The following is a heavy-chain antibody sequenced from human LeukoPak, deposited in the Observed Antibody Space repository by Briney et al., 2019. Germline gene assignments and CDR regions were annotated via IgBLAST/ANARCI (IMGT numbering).Heavy chain of an antibody. D-gene: IGHD3-10*01. CDR2: ISYDGSNK. J-gene: IGHJ4*02. CDR3: ARPDVWYYGSRSFDY. CDR1: GFTFSSYA. Sequence: GRSLRLSCAASGFTFSSYAMHWVRQAPGKGLEWVAVISYDGSNKYYADSVKGRFTISRDNSKNTLYLQMNSLRAEDTAVYYSARPDVWYYGSRSFDYWGQGTLVTVSS. V-gene: IGHV3-30*04.